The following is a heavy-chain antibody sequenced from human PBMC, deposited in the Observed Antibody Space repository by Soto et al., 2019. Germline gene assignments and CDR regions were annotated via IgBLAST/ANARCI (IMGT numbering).Heavy chain of an antibody. CDR1: GFTFSSYA. D-gene: IGHD6-13*01. CDR3: AKDGSSTWYKYFDC. CDR2: ISGSGGST. J-gene: IGHJ4*02. V-gene: IGHV3-23*01. Sequence: GGSLRLSCSASGFTFSSYAMSWVRQAPGKGLEWVSTISGSGGSTYYADSVKGRFTISRDNSKNTLNLQMNSLRAEDTAVYYCAKDGSSTWYKYFDCWGQGALVTVSS.